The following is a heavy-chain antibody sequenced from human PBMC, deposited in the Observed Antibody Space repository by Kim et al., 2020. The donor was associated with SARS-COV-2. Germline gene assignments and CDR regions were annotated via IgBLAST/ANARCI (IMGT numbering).Heavy chain of an antibody. CDR2: IYYSGST. CDR3: ASAQGYCSSTSCYGGLIPPGY. Sequence: SETLSLTCTVSGGSISSGGYYWSWIRQHPGKGLEWIGYIYYSGSTYYNPSLKSRVTISVDTSKNQFSLKLSSVTAADTAVYYCASAQGYCSSTSCYGGLIPPGYWGQGTLVTVSS. CDR1: GGSISSGGYY. D-gene: IGHD2-2*01. V-gene: IGHV4-31*03. J-gene: IGHJ4*02.